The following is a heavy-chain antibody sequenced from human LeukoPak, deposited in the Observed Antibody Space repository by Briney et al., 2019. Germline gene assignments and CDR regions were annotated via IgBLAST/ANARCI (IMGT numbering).Heavy chain of an antibody. J-gene: IGHJ6*03. D-gene: IGHD2-8*02. V-gene: IGHV1-8*01. Sequence: GASVRVSCKASRSTFKTYDIIWVRQASGQGLEWMGWMNPKSGDTVCAETFQARVTMTRNISMNTAYMELSNLKSEDTAIYYCARGVLGYYHYYMDLWGEGTTVTVSS. CDR3: ARGVLGYYHYYMDL. CDR2: MNPKSGDT. CDR1: RSTFKTYD.